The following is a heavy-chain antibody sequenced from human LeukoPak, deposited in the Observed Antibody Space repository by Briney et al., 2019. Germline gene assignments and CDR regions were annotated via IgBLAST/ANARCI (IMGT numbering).Heavy chain of an antibody. CDR1: GFTFSRYW. V-gene: IGHV3-74*01. Sequence: GGSLRLSCAASGFTFSRYWMHWVRQAPGKGLVWVSRINSDGSSTNYADSVRGRFTISRDNSKNTLYLQVNSLRAEDTAIYYCAKGLLRGYSVYDLDYWGQGTLVTVSS. CDR2: INSDGSST. D-gene: IGHD5/OR15-5a*01. J-gene: IGHJ4*02. CDR3: AKGLLRGYSVYDLDY.